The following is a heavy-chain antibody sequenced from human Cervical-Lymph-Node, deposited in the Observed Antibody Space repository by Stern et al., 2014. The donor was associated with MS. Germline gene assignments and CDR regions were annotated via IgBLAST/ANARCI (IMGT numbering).Heavy chain of an antibody. Sequence: VQLVESGGGVVQPGRSLRISCVASGFTFSSYAMHWVRQAPGKGLEWVGLIWYDGSSNHYADSVKGRFTMSRDNSKNILYLQMNSLRAEDTAVYYCARDPGVTASTLPLFSFDNWGQGALVTVSS. CDR2: IWYDGSSN. D-gene: IGHD2-21*02. V-gene: IGHV3-33*01. CDR1: GFTFSSYA. CDR3: ARDPGVTASTLPLFSFDN. J-gene: IGHJ4*02.